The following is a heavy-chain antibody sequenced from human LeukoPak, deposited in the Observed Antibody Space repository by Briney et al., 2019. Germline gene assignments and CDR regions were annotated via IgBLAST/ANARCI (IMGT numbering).Heavy chain of an antibody. Sequence: GALRLSCAASGFTFSSYGMHWVRQAPGKGLEWVAFIRYDGSNKYYADSVKGRFTISRDNSKNTLYLQMNSLRAEDTAVYYCAKSGYGSGSPGDYFDYWGQGTLVTVSS. CDR3: AKSGYGSGSPGDYFDY. D-gene: IGHD3-10*01. CDR2: IRYDGSNK. V-gene: IGHV3-30*02. CDR1: GFTFSSYG. J-gene: IGHJ4*02.